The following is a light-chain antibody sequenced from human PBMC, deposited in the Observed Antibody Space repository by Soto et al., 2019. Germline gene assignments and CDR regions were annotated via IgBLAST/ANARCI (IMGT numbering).Light chain of an antibody. J-gene: IGLJ1*01. V-gene: IGLV2-18*02. CDR2: EVS. CDR1: SSDVGSYNR. Sequence: SALTQPPSVSGSPGQSVTISCTGTSSDVGSYNRVSWYQQPPGTAPKLVISEVSNRPSGVPDRFSGSKSGNTASLTISGLQAEDEADYYCSSYTSSITDVFGTGTKLTVL. CDR3: SSYTSSITDV.